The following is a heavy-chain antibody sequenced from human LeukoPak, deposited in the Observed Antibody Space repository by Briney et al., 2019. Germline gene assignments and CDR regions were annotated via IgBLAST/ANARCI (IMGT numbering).Heavy chain of an antibody. J-gene: IGHJ5*02. CDR2: ISAYNGNT. V-gene: IGHV1-18*01. CDR1: GYTFTSYG. CDR3: ARVVGDSSSSYWFDP. D-gene: IGHD6-6*01. Sequence: ASVKVSCKASGYTFTSYGISWVRQAPGQGLEWMGWISAYNGNTNYAQKLQGRVTMTTDTSTSTAYMELRSLRSDDTAVYYCARVVGDSSSSYWFDPWGQGTLVTVSS.